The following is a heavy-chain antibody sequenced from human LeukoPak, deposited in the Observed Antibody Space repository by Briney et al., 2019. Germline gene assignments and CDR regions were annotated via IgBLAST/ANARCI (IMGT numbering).Heavy chain of an antibody. J-gene: IGHJ4*02. CDR1: GFTFSKVW. CDR2: IKTKGERGTT. V-gene: IGHV3-15*01. D-gene: IGHD4-23*01. CDR3: TTEFGGQGY. Sequence: GGSLRLSCAASGFTFSKVWMSWVRQAPGRGLEWVGRIKTKGERGTTDFAAPVKGRFTISGDDSRNTLYLQMNSLKTEDTAVYYCTTEFGGQGYWGQGTLVTVSS.